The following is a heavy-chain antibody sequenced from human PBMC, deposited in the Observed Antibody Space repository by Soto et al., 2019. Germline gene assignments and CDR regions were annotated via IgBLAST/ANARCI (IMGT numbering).Heavy chain of an antibody. CDR3: ARDRQQLNWFDP. D-gene: IGHD6-13*01. V-gene: IGHV3-21*01. CDR2: ISSSSSYI. Sequence: GGSLRLSCAASGFTLSIYNMNWVRQAPGKGLEWVSSISSSSSYIYYADSVKGRFTISRDNAKSSLYLQMNSLRAEDTAVYYCARDRQQLNWFDPWGQG. CDR1: GFTLSIYN. J-gene: IGHJ5*02.